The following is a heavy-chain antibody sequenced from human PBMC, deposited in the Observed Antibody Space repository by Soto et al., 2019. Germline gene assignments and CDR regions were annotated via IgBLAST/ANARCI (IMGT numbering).Heavy chain of an antibody. CDR2: ISASGATT. V-gene: IGHV3-23*01. J-gene: IGHJ3*02. Sequence: GGSLRLSCAASGFSFSTYALTWVRQVPGKGLEWVSGISASGATTYYADSVKGRFTISRDNSKNTVFLHMTSLRAEDTALYYCAKWTDTVVEAALAGGAFDIWGQGTTVT. CDR1: GFSFSTYA. CDR3: AKWTDTVVEAALAGGAFDI. D-gene: IGHD2-2*01.